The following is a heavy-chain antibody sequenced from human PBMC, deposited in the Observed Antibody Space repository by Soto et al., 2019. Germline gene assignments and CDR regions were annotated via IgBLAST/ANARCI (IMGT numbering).Heavy chain of an antibody. J-gene: IGHJ6*02. CDR3: ARQGFGARHGLVDV. V-gene: IGHV4-59*08. Sequence: QVLLQESGPGLVKPSETLSLSCTVSGGSISSYHWSWIRQTPGKGLEWIGYVHYSWGSNYNPSLKSRVAISLATSKSQFSLKLTSVTATATAVYYCARQGFGARHGLVDVWGQGTTVTVSS. CDR1: GGSISSYH. D-gene: IGHD3-10*01. CDR2: VHYSWGS.